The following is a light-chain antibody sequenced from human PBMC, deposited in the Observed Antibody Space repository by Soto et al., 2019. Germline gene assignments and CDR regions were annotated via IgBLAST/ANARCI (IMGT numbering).Light chain of an antibody. CDR3: SSYTSSSTLV. J-gene: IGLJ1*01. CDR1: SSDVGGYKY. CDR2: EVS. V-gene: IGLV2-14*01. Sequence: QSVLTQPASVSGSPGQSITISCTGTSSDVGGYKYVSWYQQHPGKAPKVMLYEVSSRPSGVSNRFSGSKSGNTASLTISGLQAEDEADYYCSSYTSSSTLVFGTGTKLTVL.